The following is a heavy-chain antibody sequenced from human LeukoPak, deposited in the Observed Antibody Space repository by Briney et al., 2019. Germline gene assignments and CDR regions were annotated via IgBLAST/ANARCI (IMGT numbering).Heavy chain of an antibody. Sequence: ASVKVSCKASGYTFTGYYMHWVRQAPGQGLEWMGWISPNSGGTNYTQKFQGRVTMTRDTSISTAYMELSRLRSDDTAVYYCARLNYDILTGTNGDFDYWGQGTLVTVSS. V-gene: IGHV1-2*02. J-gene: IGHJ4*02. CDR2: ISPNSGGT. D-gene: IGHD3-9*01. CDR1: GYTFTGYY. CDR3: ARLNYDILTGTNGDFDY.